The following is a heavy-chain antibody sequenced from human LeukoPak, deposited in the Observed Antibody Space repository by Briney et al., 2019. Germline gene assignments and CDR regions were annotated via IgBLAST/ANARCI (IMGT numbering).Heavy chain of an antibody. V-gene: IGHV4-39*01. Sequence: PSETLSLTCTVSGGSISSSSYYWGWIRQPPGKGLEWIGSIYYSGSTYYNPSLKSRVTISVDTSKNQFSLKLGSVTAADTAVYYCARLEAAAGTDYWGQGTLVTVSS. D-gene: IGHD6-13*01. CDR1: GGSISSSSYY. CDR3: ARLEAAAGTDY. CDR2: IYYSGST. J-gene: IGHJ4*02.